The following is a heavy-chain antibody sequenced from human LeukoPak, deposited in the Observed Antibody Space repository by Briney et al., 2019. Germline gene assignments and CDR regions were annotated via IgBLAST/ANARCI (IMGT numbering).Heavy chain of an antibody. Sequence: PGGSLRLSCAASGFTFSSYWVSWVRQAPGKGLEWVANIKQDGSEKYYVDSVKGRFTISRDNAKNSLYLQMNSLRAEDTAVYYCARVLGYFDYWGQGTLVTVSS. CDR1: GFTFSSYW. V-gene: IGHV3-7*01. CDR2: IKQDGSEK. CDR3: ARVLGYFDY. J-gene: IGHJ4*02. D-gene: IGHD7-27*01.